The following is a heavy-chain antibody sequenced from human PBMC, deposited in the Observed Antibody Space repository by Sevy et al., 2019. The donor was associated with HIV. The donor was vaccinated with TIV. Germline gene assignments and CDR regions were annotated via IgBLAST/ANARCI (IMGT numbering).Heavy chain of an antibody. J-gene: IGHJ4*02. V-gene: IGHV1-18*01. CDR1: GYTFTSYG. CDR3: ARGGGITIFGVVTSYFDY. D-gene: IGHD3-3*01. Sequence: ASVKVSCKASGYTFTSYGISWVRQAPGQGLEWMGWISAYNGNTNYAQTLQGRVTMTTDTSTSTAYMELRSLRSDDTAVYYCARGGGITIFGVVTSYFDYWGQGTLVTVSS. CDR2: ISAYNGNT.